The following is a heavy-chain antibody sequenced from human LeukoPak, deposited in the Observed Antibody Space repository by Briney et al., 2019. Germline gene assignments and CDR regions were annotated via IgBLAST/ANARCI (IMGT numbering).Heavy chain of an antibody. Sequence: GGSLRLSCAASGFTFSSYWMSWVRQAPGKGLEWISYISSSSDTIYYADSVKGRFTISRDNAKNSLFLQMNSLRAEDTALYYCAKVPHYTNYYFDYWGQGTLVTVSS. J-gene: IGHJ4*02. CDR3: AKVPHYTNYYFDY. D-gene: IGHD4-11*01. V-gene: IGHV3-48*01. CDR2: ISSSSDTI. CDR1: GFTFSSYW.